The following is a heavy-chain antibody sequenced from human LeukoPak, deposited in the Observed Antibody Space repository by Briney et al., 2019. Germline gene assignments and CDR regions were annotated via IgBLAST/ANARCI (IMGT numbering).Heavy chain of an antibody. V-gene: IGHV3-21*01. CDR1: GFTFSTYS. CDR3: ARAMTSQNIAIFHYDY. J-gene: IGHJ4*02. D-gene: IGHD2/OR15-2a*01. CDR2: IGGSTTFT. Sequence: PGGSLRLSCVASGFTFSTYSMNWVRQAPGKGLEWVSSIGGSTTFTHYADSLNGRFTISRDNAKNSLYLQMDSLRAEDTAVYYCARAMTSQNIAIFHYDYWGQGTLVTVSS.